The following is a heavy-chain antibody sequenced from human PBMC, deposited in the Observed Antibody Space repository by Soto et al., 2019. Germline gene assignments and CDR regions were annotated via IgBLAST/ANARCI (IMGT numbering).Heavy chain of an antibody. J-gene: IGHJ2*01. CDR3: ARPDDTPYYDYYFDL. V-gene: IGHV3-73*01. D-gene: IGHD5-12*01. CDR1: GFIFSYSG. CDR2: IRTKVNDFAT. Sequence: GGSLRLSCAASGFIFSYSGLHWVRQAPGKGLEWVGRIRTKVNDFATIYAASVKGRFTISRDDSKNTPYLQMNSLKNEDTAVYYWARPDDTPYYDYYFDLWGRGTLVTVSS.